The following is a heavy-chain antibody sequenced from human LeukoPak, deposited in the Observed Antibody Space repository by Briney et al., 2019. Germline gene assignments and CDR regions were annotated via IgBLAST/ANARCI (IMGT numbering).Heavy chain of an antibody. Sequence: GRSLRLSCAASGCTFDDYAMHWVRQAPGKGLEWVSGISWNSGSIGYADSVKGRFTISRDNAKNSLYLQMNSLRAEDMALYYCAKGHSSGYLDAFDIWGQGTMVTVSS. CDR1: GCTFDDYA. CDR2: ISWNSGSI. V-gene: IGHV3-9*03. D-gene: IGHD3-22*01. CDR3: AKGHSSGYLDAFDI. J-gene: IGHJ3*02.